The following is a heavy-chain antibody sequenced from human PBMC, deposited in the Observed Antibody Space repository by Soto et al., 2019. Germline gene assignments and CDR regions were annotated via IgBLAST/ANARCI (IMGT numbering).Heavy chain of an antibody. D-gene: IGHD2-15*01. CDR1: GGTFSSYA. V-gene: IGHV1-18*01. CDR3: ARGFRVAATRWWFDP. CDR2: ISTYNGNT. Sequence: ASVKVSCKASGGTFSSYAISWVRQAPGQGLEWMGWISTYNGNTNYAQKLQGRVTMTTDTSTSTAYMELRSLRSDDTAVYYCARGFRVAATRWWFDPWGQGTLVTSPQ. J-gene: IGHJ5*02.